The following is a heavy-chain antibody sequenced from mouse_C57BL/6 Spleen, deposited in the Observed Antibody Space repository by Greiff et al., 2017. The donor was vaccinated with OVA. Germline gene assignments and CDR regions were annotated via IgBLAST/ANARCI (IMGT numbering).Heavy chain of an antibody. D-gene: IGHD2-1*01. CDR2: IYPVSGNT. V-gene: IGHV1-84*01. Sequence: QVQLKESGPELVKPGASVKISCKASGYTFTDYYINWVKQRPGQGLEWIGWIYPVSGNTKYNEKFKGKATLTVDTSSSTAYMQLSSLTSEDSAVYFCARDYYGNPEGFAYWGQGTLVTVSA. CDR1: GYTFTDYY. J-gene: IGHJ3*01. CDR3: ARDYYGNPEGFAY.